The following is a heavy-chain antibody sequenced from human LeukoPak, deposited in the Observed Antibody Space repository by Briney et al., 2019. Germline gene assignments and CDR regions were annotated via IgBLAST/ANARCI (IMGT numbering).Heavy chain of an antibody. CDR3: AREGRVRDYYYYMDV. D-gene: IGHD3-10*01. Sequence: SETLSLTCTVSGGSISSYYWSWIRQPAGKGLEWIGRIYTSGSTNHNPSLKSRVTMSVDTSKNQFSLKLSSVTAADTAVYYCAREGRVRDYYYYMDVWGKGTTVTVSS. V-gene: IGHV4-4*07. J-gene: IGHJ6*03. CDR1: GGSISSYY. CDR2: IYTSGST.